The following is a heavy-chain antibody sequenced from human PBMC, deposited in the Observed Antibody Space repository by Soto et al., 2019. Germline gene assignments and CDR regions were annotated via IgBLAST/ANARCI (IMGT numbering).Heavy chain of an antibody. D-gene: IGHD4-4*01. V-gene: IGHV4-30-4*01. CDR1: GGSISSDDYY. J-gene: IGHJ4*02. CDR3: VSKRTTVITQAYFDY. Sequence: SETLSLTCTVSGGSISSDDYYWSWIRQTPGRGLEWIGFIFYSGNTFYNPSLNTRASISVDTSKNQFSLKLTSVTATDTAVYFGVSKRTTVITQAYFDYWGPGALVTVSS. CDR2: IFYSGNT.